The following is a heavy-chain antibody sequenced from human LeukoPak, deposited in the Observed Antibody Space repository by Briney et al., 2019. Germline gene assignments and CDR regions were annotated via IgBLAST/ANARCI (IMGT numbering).Heavy chain of an antibody. J-gene: IGHJ6*03. Sequence: PGGSLRLSCAASGFTFRDYYMSWIRQAPGKGLEWISYISSGGSTTYYADSVKGRFTISRDNAKNSLYLQMNSLRAEDTAVYYCARAASDYYYYYMDVWGKGTTVTISS. CDR3: ARAASDYYYYYMDV. CDR1: GFTFRDYY. CDR2: ISSGGSTT. V-gene: IGHV3-11*04.